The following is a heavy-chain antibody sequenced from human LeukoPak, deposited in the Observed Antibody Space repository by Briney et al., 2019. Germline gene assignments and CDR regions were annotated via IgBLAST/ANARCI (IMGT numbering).Heavy chain of an antibody. V-gene: IGHV4-38-2*01. CDR2: SYHSGST. D-gene: IGHD1-1*01. Sequence: PSESLSLTCAASGYSISSGYYWGWIRQPRGKGLELIGSSYHSGSTYYNTSLKSRVTISVDTSKNQLSLKLNSVTAADTAVYYCARIITGTTYFAFDIWGQGTMVTVSS. CDR3: ARIITGTTYFAFDI. J-gene: IGHJ3*02. CDR1: GYSISSGYY.